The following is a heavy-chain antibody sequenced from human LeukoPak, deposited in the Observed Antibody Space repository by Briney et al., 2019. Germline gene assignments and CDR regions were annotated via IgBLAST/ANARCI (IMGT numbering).Heavy chain of an antibody. V-gene: IGHV4-59*01. CDR3: AGNYYGSGSYYSEDRY. Sequence: SETLSLTCTVSGGSISSYYWSRTRQPPGKGLEWIGYIYYSGSTNYNPSLKSRVTISVDTSKNQFSLKLSSVTAADTAVYYCAGNYYGSGSYYSEDRYWGQGTLVTVSS. CDR1: GGSISSYY. CDR2: IYYSGST. J-gene: IGHJ4*02. D-gene: IGHD3-10*01.